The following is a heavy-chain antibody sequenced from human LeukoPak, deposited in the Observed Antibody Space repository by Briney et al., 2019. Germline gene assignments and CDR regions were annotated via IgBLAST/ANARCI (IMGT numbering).Heavy chain of an antibody. Sequence: GGSLRLSCAASGFTFSSYAMHWVRQAPGKGLEWVAVISYDGSNKYYADSVKGRFTISRDNSKNTLYLQMNSLKTEDTAVYYCTTAGPIYNPDAFDIWGQGTMVTVSS. CDR2: ISYDGSNK. CDR3: TTAGPIYNPDAFDI. V-gene: IGHV3-30*04. J-gene: IGHJ3*02. CDR1: GFTFSSYA. D-gene: IGHD1-1*01.